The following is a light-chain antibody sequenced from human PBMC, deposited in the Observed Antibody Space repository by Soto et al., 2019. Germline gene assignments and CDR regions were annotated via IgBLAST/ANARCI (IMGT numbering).Light chain of an antibody. CDR3: CSYAGSYTFYV. J-gene: IGLJ1*01. CDR1: SSDVGGYNY. V-gene: IGLV2-11*01. Sequence: SVLTQPRSVSGSPGQSVTISCTGTSSDVGGYNYVSWYQQCPGTAPKLMIYDVSMRPSGVPDRFSGSKSGNTASLTISGLQAEDEADYYCCSYAGSYTFYVFGTGTKVTVL. CDR2: DVS.